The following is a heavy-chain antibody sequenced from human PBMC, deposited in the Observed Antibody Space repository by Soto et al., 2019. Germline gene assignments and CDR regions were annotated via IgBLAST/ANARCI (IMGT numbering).Heavy chain of an antibody. CDR2: IYYSGST. CDR3: ARRCVDTASDDWWYYDL. J-gene: IGHJ2*01. V-gene: IGHV4-30-4*01. D-gene: IGHD5-18*01. Sequence: QVQLQESGPGLVKPSQTLSLTCTVSGGSISSGDYYWSWIRQPPGKGLEWIGYIYYSGSTYYNPSLKTRVTLSVDTSQYQFSLSLSSVIAADTSEYFCARRCVDTASDDWWYYDLWGRGTLVTVSS. CDR1: GGSISSGDYY.